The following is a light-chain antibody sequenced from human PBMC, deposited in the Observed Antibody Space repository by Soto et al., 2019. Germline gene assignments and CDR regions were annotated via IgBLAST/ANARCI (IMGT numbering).Light chain of an antibody. V-gene: IGKV3-15*01. CDR2: DAS. CDR1: QSVSNN. CDR3: QQYNIWPPWT. Sequence: ILMTQSPATLSVSPGERATLSCRASQSVSNNLAWYQQKPGQAPRLLIYDASTRATGIPARFSGSGSVTEFTLTICGLQSEDFAVYYCQQYNIWPPWTFGQGTKVEVK. J-gene: IGKJ1*01.